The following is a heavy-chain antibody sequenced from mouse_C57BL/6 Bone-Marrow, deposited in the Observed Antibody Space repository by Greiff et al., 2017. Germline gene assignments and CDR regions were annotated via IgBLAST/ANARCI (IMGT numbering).Heavy chain of an antibody. Sequence: QVQLQQPGAELVRPGSSVKLSCKASGYTFTSYWMHWVKQTPIQGLEWIGNIDPSDSETHYNQQFKDKATLTVDNSTSPAYMQLSSLSSEDSAVYYGASGGYGSSRYFDVWGTGTMVTVSS. V-gene: IGHV1-52*01. CDR3: ASGGYGSSRYFDV. CDR2: IDPSDSET. D-gene: IGHD1-1*01. J-gene: IGHJ1*03. CDR1: GYTFTSYW.